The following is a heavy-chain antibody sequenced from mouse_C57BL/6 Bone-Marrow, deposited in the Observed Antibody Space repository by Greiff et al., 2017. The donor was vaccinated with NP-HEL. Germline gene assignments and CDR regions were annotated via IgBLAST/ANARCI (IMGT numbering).Heavy chain of an antibody. D-gene: IGHD1-1*01. CDR3: ARGTTVVYWYFDV. J-gene: IGHJ1*03. Sequence: QVHVKQSGAELARPGASVKLSCKASGYTFTSYGISWVKQRTGQGLEWIGEIYPRSGNTYYNEKFKGKATLTADKSSSTAYMELRSLTSEDSAVYFCARGTTVVYWYFDVWGTGTTVTVSS. CDR1: GYTFTSYG. V-gene: IGHV1-81*01. CDR2: IYPRSGNT.